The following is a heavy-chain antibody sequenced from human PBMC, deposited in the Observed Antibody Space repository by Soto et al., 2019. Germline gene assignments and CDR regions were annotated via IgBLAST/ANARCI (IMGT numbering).Heavy chain of an antibody. Sequence: PGGSLSLSCAASGFSLPSYAMHWVRQAPGKGLEWVAVISYDGSNKYYADSVKGRFTISRDNSKNTLYLQMNSLRAEDTAVYYCARGSGYYDSSAYLDYWGQGTLVTV. J-gene: IGHJ4*02. CDR2: ISYDGSNK. CDR3: ARGSGYYDSSAYLDY. V-gene: IGHV3-30-3*01. D-gene: IGHD3-22*01. CDR1: GFSLPSYA.